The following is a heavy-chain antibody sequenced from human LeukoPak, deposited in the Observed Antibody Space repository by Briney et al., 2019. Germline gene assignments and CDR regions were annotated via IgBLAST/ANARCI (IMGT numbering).Heavy chain of an antibody. J-gene: IGHJ4*02. CDR1: GFTVSSNY. CDR3: ARRKVGAPPPPLRAAPNFDY. V-gene: IGHV3-66*04. Sequence: GGSLRLSCAASGFTVSSNYMSWVRQAPGKGLEWVSVIYSGGSTYYADSVKGRFTISRDNSKNTLYLQMNSLRSEDTAVYYCARRKVGAPPPPLRAAPNFDYWGQGTLVTVSS. D-gene: IGHD1-26*01. CDR2: IYSGGST.